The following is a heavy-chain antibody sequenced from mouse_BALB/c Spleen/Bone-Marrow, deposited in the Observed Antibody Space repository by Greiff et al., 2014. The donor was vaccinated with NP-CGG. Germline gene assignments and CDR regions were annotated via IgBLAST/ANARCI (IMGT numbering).Heavy chain of an antibody. V-gene: IGHV5-17*02. CDR2: ISSGSSTI. Sequence: VHVKQSGGGLVQPGGSRKLSCAASGFTFSSFGMHWVRQAPEKGLEWVAYISSGSSTIYYADTVKGRFTISRDNPKSTLFLQMTSLRSEDTAMYYCARSPWFAYWGQGTLVTVSA. CDR1: GFTFSSFG. J-gene: IGHJ3*01. CDR3: ARSPWFAY.